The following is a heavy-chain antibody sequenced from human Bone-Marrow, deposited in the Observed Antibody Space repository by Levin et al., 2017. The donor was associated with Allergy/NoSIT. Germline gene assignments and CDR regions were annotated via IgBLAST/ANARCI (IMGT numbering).Heavy chain of an antibody. J-gene: IGHJ4*02. CDR1: GFTFSSYA. CDR3: ARGSYSYGTAIDY. Sequence: GGSLRLSCAASGFTFSSYAMHWVRQAPGKGLEWVAVISYDGSNKYYADSVKGRFTISRDNSKNTLYLQMNSLRAEDTAVYYCARGSYSYGTAIDYWGQGTLVTVSS. D-gene: IGHD5-18*01. CDR2: ISYDGSNK. V-gene: IGHV3-30-3*01.